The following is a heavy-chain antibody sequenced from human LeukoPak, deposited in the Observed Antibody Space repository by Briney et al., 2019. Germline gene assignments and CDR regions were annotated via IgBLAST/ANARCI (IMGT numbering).Heavy chain of an antibody. CDR2: INHSGST. J-gene: IGHJ4*02. D-gene: IGHD6-19*01. Sequence: SETLSLTCAVYGGSFSGYYWSWIRQPPGKGLEWIGEINHSGSTNYNPSLKSRVTISVDTSKNQFSLKLSSVTAADTAVYYCAREPGDSGIAVVWGQGTLVTVSS. CDR1: GGSFSGYY. CDR3: AREPGDSGIAVV. V-gene: IGHV4-34*01.